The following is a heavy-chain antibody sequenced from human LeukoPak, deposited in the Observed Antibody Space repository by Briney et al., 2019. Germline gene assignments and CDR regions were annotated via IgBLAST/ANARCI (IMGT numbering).Heavy chain of an antibody. Sequence: GGSLRLSCAASGFTFSSYSMNWVRQAPGKGLEWVSSISSSSSYIYYADSVKGRFTISRDNAKNSLYLQMNSLRAEDTAVYYCARERPYYYDSSGYYREEYYGMDVWGQGTTVTVSS. CDR2: ISSSSSYI. J-gene: IGHJ6*02. V-gene: IGHV3-21*01. D-gene: IGHD3-22*01. CDR3: ARERPYYYDSSGYYREEYYGMDV. CDR1: GFTFSSYS.